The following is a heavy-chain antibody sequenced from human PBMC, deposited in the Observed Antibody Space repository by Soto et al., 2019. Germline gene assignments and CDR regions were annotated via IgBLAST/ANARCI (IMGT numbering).Heavy chain of an antibody. CDR1: GGSFSGYY. Sequence: SETLSLTCAVYGGSFSGYYWSWIRQPPGKGLEWIGEINHSRSTNYNPSLKSRVTISVETSKNQFSLKLSSVTAADTAVYYCARGQSLFDYWGQGTLVTVSS. J-gene: IGHJ4*02. CDR3: ARGQSLFDY. CDR2: INHSRST. V-gene: IGHV4-34*01.